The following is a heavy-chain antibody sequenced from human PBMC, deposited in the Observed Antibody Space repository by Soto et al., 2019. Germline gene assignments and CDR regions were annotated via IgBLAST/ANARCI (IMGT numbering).Heavy chain of an antibody. CDR3: ARGFIAADKYWFDP. CDR2: IYYSGST. V-gene: IGHV4-59*01. D-gene: IGHD6-13*01. Sequence: ETLSLTCTVSGGSISSYYWSWIRQPPGKGLEWIGYIYYSGSTNYNPSLKSRVTISVDTSKNQFSLKLSSVTAADTAVYYCARGFIAADKYWFDPWGQGTLVTVSS. CDR1: GGSISSYY. J-gene: IGHJ5*02.